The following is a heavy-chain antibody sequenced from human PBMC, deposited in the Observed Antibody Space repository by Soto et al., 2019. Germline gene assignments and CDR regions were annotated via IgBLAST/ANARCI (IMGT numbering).Heavy chain of an antibody. CDR3: ASSAFGEGNWFDP. D-gene: IGHD3-16*01. V-gene: IGHV4-31*03. CDR2: IYDGGST. CDR1: GDSVNSGAYY. J-gene: IGHJ5*02. Sequence: QVQLQESGPGLVKPSQTLSLTCTVSGDSVNSGAYYWSWVRQHPGKGLEWIGYIYDGGSTYYNPSLKSRVTISLDTSRNQFSLKLNSVTVADTAVYYCASSAFGEGNWFDPWGQGTLVTVSS.